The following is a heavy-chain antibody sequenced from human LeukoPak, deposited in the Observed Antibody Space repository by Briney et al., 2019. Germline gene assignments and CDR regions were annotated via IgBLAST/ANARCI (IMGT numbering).Heavy chain of an antibody. V-gene: IGHV3-53*01. J-gene: IGHJ4*02. CDR3: ARVKPAAILSHFDY. Sequence: GGSLRLSCAASGFTVSSNYMSWVRQAPGKGLEWVSVIYSGGSTYYADSVKGRFTISRDNSKYTLYLQMNSLRAEDTAVYYCARVKPAAILSHFDYWGQGTLVTVSS. CDR1: GFTVSSNY. CDR2: IYSGGST. D-gene: IGHD2-2*01.